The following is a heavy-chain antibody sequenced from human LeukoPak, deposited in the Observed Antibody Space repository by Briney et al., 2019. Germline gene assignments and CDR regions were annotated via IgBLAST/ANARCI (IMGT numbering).Heavy chain of an antibody. D-gene: IGHD4-23*01. Sequence: PSETLSLTCTVSGGSISSSSSFWGWIRQPPGKGLEWIGHIKNGGSPNYNPPLKSRVTISLDTSKNQFSLKLSSVTAADTAVYYCASSVALPIYFDYWGQGTLVTVSS. CDR2: IKNGGSP. V-gene: IGHV4-39*01. J-gene: IGHJ4*02. CDR3: ASSVALPIYFDY. CDR1: GGSISSSSSF.